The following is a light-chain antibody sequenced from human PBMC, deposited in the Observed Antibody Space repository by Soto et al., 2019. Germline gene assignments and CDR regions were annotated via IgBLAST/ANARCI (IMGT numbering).Light chain of an antibody. V-gene: IGKV1-5*01. CDR2: DAS. Sequence: DIQMTQSPSTLSASVGDRVTITCRASQSINRWLAWYQQKPGKAPKVLISDASNLESGVPSRFSGSGSGTDLALTISSLQPDDFATYFCQQYNGYPLTVGGGTKVEIK. CDR1: QSINRW. J-gene: IGKJ4*01. CDR3: QQYNGYPLT.